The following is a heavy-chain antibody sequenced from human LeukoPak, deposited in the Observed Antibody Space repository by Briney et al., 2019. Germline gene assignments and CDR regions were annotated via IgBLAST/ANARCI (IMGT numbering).Heavy chain of an antibody. CDR3: ACGLQSATTHFD. V-gene: IGHV3-23*01. J-gene: IGHJ4*02. D-gene: IGHD1-26*01. CDR2: ISGSGCST. CDR1: GFTFSSYA. Sequence: GGSLRLSCAASGFTFSSYAMSWVRQAPGKGLEWVSAISGSGCSTYYADSVKGRFTISRDNSKNTLYLQMNSLRAEDTAVYYCACGLQSATTHFDWGQGTLVTDSS.